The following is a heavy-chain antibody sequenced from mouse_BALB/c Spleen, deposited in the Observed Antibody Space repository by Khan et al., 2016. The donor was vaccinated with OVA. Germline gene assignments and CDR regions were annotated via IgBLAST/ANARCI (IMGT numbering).Heavy chain of an antibody. J-gene: IGHJ1*01. Sequence: QIQLVQSGPELKKPGETVKISCKASGYTFTNYGMNWVKQAPGKGLKWMGWINTYTGEPTYADDFKGRFAFSLETSASTAYLQSNNLKNEDTANSFCARRKPYWYFDLWGAGTTVTVSS. CDR1: GYTFTNYG. CDR2: INTYTGEP. CDR3: ARRKPYWYFDL. V-gene: IGHV9-3-1*01.